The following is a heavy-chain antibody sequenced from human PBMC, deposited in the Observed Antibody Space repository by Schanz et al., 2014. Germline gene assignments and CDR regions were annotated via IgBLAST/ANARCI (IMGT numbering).Heavy chain of an antibody. CDR3: ARGPIPIQGVPMDF. D-gene: IGHD3-10*01. CDR2: IGYDGSEK. Sequence: QVQLVESGGGVVQPGGSLRLSCATSGLNFDYYGMNWVRQAPGKGLEWVANIGYDGSEKYYVDSVKGRFTISRDNSKDTLYLQMSGLTPEDTAVYYCARGPIPIQGVPMDFWGQGTLVTVSS. CDR1: GLNFDYYG. J-gene: IGHJ4*02. V-gene: IGHV3-33*01.